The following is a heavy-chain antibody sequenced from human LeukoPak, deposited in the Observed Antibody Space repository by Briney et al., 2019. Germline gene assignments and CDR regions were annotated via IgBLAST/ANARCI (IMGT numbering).Heavy chain of an antibody. V-gene: IGHV3-23*01. D-gene: IGHD3-10*01. Sequence: GGSLRLSCAASGFTFSSYAMSWVRQAPGKGLEWVSAISGSGGSTYYADSVKGRFTISRDNSKNTLYLQMNSLRAEDTAVYYCAKCPNIPSSVLDDAFDIWGQGTMVTVSS. J-gene: IGHJ3*02. CDR2: ISGSGGST. CDR3: AKCPNIPSSVLDDAFDI. CDR1: GFTFSSYA.